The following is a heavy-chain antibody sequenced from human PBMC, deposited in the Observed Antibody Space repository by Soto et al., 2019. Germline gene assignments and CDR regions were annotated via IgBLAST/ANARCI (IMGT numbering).Heavy chain of an antibody. J-gene: IGHJ4*02. CDR1: GCTFSSFA. CDR3: ARRSSCWYFYY. V-gene: IGHV3-23*01. CDR2: VRGSGGRT. D-gene: IGHD6-19*01. Sequence: EVQLLESGGGLVQPGASLSISCAASGCTFSSFAMGWVRQAQGKGLEWVSVVRGSGGRTYYADSVKGRFTICGDNSKNSLYLQMNSLRAEDTAVYYCARRSSCWYFYYWGQGTLVTVSS.